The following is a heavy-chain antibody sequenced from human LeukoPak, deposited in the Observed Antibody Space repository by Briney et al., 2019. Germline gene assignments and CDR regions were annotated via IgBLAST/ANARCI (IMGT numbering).Heavy chain of an antibody. J-gene: IGHJ6*04. Sequence: ASVKVSCKASGYTFTGYYMHWVRQAPGQGLEWMGWINPNSGGTNYAQKFQGRVTMTRDTSISTAYMELSSLRSEDTAVYYCARGESSSWSLESDVWGKGTTVTVSS. V-gene: IGHV1-2*02. D-gene: IGHD6-13*01. CDR3: ARGESSSWSLESDV. CDR1: GYTFTGYY. CDR2: INPNSGGT.